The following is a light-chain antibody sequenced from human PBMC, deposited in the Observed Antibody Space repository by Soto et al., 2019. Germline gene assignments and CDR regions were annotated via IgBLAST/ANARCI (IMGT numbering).Light chain of an antibody. V-gene: IGLV2-14*01. CDR2: DVS. CDR1: SSDVGGYNY. Sequence: QSVLTQPASVSGSPGQSITISCTGTSSDVGGYNYVSWDQQHPGEAPKLMIYDVSNRPSGVSNRFSGSKSGNTASLTISGLQAEDEADYYCSSYTSSSTLLYVFGTGTKLTVL. J-gene: IGLJ1*01. CDR3: SSYTSSSTLLYV.